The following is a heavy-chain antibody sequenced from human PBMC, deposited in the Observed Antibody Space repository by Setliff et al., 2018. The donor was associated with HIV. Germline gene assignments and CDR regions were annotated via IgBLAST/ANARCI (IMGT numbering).Heavy chain of an antibody. J-gene: IGHJ4*02. Sequence: GSLRLSCVASGFTFSSYWMHWVRQAPGKGLEWVSRINPDGSTTNNADSVKGRFTISRDNAKKTLYLQMNSLRAEDTAVYYCVRDNWGSDYWGQGTLVTVSS. V-gene: IGHV3-74*01. CDR3: VRDNWGSDY. CDR1: GFTFSSYW. CDR2: INPDGSTT. D-gene: IGHD7-27*01.